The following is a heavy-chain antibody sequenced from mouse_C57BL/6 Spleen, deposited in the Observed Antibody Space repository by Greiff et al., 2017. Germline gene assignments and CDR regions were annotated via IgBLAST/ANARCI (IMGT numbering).Heavy chain of an antibody. J-gene: IGHJ1*03. D-gene: IGHD4-1*01. CDR2: FNPNNGGT. Sequence: VQLQQSGPELVKPGASVKIPCKASGYTFTDYNMDWVKQSHGKSLEWIGDFNPNNGGTIYNQKFKGKATLTVDKSSSTAYMELRSLTSEDTAVYYCARGAGTSSYWYFDVWGTGTTVTGSS. CDR1: GYTFTDYN. CDR3: ARGAGTSSYWYFDV. V-gene: IGHV1-18*01.